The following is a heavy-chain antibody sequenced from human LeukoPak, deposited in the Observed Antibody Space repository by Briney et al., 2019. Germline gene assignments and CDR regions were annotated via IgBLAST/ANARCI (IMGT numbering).Heavy chain of an antibody. D-gene: IGHD1-1*01. CDR3: AGERGRRYDY. J-gene: IGHJ4*02. CDR2: IYTSGST. CDR1: GGSFSGYY. V-gene: IGHV4-4*07. Sequence: PSETLSLTCAVYGGSFSGYYWSWIRQPAGKGLEWIGRIYTSGSTNYNPSLKSRVTISVGTSKNQFSLKLSSVTAADTAVYYCAGERGRRYDYWGQGTLVTVSS.